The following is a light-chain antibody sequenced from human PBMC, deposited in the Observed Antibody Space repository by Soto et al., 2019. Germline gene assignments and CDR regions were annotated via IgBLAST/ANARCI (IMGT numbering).Light chain of an antibody. CDR1: QSISAN. CDR2: GAS. V-gene: IGKV3-15*01. Sequence: EIVMTQSPATLSCAPVDIATLSCMASQSISANLAWYQQKPGQTPRLLIYGASTRASGVTAKFSGSGSGKEFTITISSMQYEDLEVYYCKQYNNWHWTCGHGTKGDLK. J-gene: IGKJ1*01. CDR3: KQYNNWHWT.